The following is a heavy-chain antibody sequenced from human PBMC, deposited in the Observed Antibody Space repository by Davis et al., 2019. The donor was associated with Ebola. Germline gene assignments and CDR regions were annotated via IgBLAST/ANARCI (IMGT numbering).Heavy chain of an antibody. Sequence: GGSLRLSCAASGFTFSSYAMHWVRQAPGKGLEWVAVILYDGSNKYYADSVKGRFTISRDNSKNTLYLQMNSLRAEDTAVYYCAREGYCSGGSCYALLVYWGQGTLVTVSS. V-gene: IGHV3-30-3*01. CDR1: GFTFSSYA. CDR3: AREGYCSGGSCYALLVY. D-gene: IGHD2-15*01. CDR2: ILYDGSNK. J-gene: IGHJ4*02.